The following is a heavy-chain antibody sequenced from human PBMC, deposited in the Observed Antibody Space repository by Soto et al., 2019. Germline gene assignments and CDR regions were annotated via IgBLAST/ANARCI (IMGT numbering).Heavy chain of an antibody. D-gene: IGHD3-9*01. CDR1: GYTFTSYG. J-gene: IGHJ5*02. V-gene: IGHV1-18*01. Sequence: ASVKVSCKASGYTFTSYGISWVRQAPGQGLEWMGWISAYNGNTNYAQRLQGRVTMTTDTSTSTAYMVLRSLRSDDTSVYYCARDETLRYFDWSNGFDPWGQGTLVTVSS. CDR2: ISAYNGNT. CDR3: ARDETLRYFDWSNGFDP.